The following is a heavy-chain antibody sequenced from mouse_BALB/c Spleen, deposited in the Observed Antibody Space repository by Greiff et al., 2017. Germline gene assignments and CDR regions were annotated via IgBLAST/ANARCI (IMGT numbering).Heavy chain of an antibody. CDR2: ISDGGSYT. Sequence: EVKVVESGGGLVKPGGSLKLSCAASGFTFSDYYMYWVRQTPEKRLEWVATISDGGSYTYYPDSVKGRFTISRDNAKNNLYLQMSSLKSEDTAMYYCARDITTVVAPFAYWGQGTLVTVSA. CDR1: GFTFSDYY. V-gene: IGHV5-4*02. J-gene: IGHJ3*01. CDR3: ARDITTVVAPFAY. D-gene: IGHD1-1*01.